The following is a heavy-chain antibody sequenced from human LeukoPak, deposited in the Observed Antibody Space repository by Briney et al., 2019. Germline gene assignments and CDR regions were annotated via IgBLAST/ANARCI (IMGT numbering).Heavy chain of an antibody. J-gene: IGHJ4*02. CDR1: GFTFSSYS. D-gene: IGHD6-19*01. CDR2: ISSSGSTI. V-gene: IGHV3-48*04. Sequence: GGSLRLSCAASGFTFSSYSMSWIRQAPGKGLEWVSYISSSGSTIYYADSVKGRFTISRDNAKNSLYLQMNSLRAEDTAVYYCASIPSGWGSAGDYWGQGTLVTVSS. CDR3: ASIPSGWGSAGDY.